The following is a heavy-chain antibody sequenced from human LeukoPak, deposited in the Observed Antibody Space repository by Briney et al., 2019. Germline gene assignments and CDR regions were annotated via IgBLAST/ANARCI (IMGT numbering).Heavy chain of an antibody. V-gene: IGHV4-39*07. Sequence: SETLSLTCTVSGGSIGSSSYYWGWIRQPPGKGLEWIGSIYYSGSTYYNPSLKSRVTISVDTSKNQFSLKLSSVTAADTAVYYCASLWYPYYFDYWGQGTLVTVSS. CDR1: GGSIGSSSYY. CDR3: ASLWYPYYFDY. J-gene: IGHJ4*02. D-gene: IGHD6-13*01. CDR2: IYYSGST.